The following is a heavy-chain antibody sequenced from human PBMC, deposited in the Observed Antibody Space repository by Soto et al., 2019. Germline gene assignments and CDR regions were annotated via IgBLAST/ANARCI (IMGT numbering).Heavy chain of an antibody. CDR2: IYYSGST. CDR1: GGSISSGDYY. V-gene: IGHV4-30-4*01. D-gene: IGHD2-15*01. CDR3: AKIPLVVVAATDAFDI. Sequence: QVQLQESGPGLVKPSQTLSLTCTVSGGSISSGDYYWSWIRQPPGKGLEWIGYIYYSGSTYYNPSLKSRVTISVDTSKNQFSLKLSSVTAADTAVYYCAKIPLVVVAATDAFDIWGQGTMVTVSS. J-gene: IGHJ3*02.